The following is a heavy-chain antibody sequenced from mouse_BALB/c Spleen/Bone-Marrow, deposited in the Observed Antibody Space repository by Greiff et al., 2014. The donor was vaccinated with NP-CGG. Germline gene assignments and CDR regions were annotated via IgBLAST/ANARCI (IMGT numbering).Heavy chain of an antibody. CDR1: GYTFTDYE. CDR3: TRSETGPFAY. CDR2: IDPETGGT. J-gene: IGHJ3*01. V-gene: IGHV1-15*01. Sequence: QVQLQQSGAELVRPGASVTLSCKASGYTFTDYEMHWVKQTPVHGLEWIGAIDPETGGTAYNQKFNGKATLTADKSSSTAYMELRSLTYEDSAVYYCTRSETGPFAYWGQGTLVTVSA. D-gene: IGHD4-1*01.